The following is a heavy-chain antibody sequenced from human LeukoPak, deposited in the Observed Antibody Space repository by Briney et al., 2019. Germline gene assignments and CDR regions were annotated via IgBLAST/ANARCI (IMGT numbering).Heavy chain of an antibody. CDR1: GFTFHDHG. CDR2: LNWNGDNT. CDR3: AREEGPYFDC. J-gene: IGHJ4*02. Sequence: PGGSLRLSCAASGFTFHDHGMSWVRQVPGKGLEWVSALNWNGDNTGYADSVKGRFTISRDNAKKSLYLQMNSLTAEATAYYYCAREEGPYFDCWGQGTLVTVSS. V-gene: IGHV3-20*04.